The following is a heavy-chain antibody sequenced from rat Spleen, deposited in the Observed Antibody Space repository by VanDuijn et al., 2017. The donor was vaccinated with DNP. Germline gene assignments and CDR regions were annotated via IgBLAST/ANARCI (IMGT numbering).Heavy chain of an antibody. CDR2: INMDGNTI. CDR1: GFNFNDFW. Sequence: EVKLVVSGGGLVQPGSSLKLSCVASGFNFNDFWMGWVRQAPGKGLEWIGEINMDGNTINYTPSLKDKFTISRDNGQNTLYLQMSKLRSEDTAIYYCVRANSGDPFDYWGQGVMVTVSS. V-gene: IGHV4-2*01. D-gene: IGHD1-1*01. CDR3: VRANSGDPFDY. J-gene: IGHJ2*01.